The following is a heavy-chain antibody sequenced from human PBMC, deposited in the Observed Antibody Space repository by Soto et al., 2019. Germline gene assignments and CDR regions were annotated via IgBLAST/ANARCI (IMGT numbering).Heavy chain of an antibody. CDR1: SGSISSSDYY. J-gene: IGHJ6*02. Sequence: SETLSLTCSVSSGSISSSDYYWSLVRRPPGKSMERIGYINYSGRTYYKQSLKSQVSISIDTSKKQFSLRLTSVTAADTVVYFCARFGTLGKDYGVDVWGQGTTVTVSS. D-gene: IGHD3-16*01. CDR3: ARFGTLGKDYGVDV. CDR2: INYSGRT. V-gene: IGHV4-30-4*01.